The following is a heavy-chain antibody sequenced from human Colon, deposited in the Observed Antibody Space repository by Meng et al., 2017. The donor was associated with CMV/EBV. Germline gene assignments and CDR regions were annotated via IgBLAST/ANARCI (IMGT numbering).Heavy chain of an antibody. Sequence: ASVKVSCKPSGYRFTSYGISWVRQAPGQGLEWMGWISAYNGNTYYAQNFQDRLILTTDTSTGTVNMELRSLTSDDTAVYYCARDRITYYYDTSDYSSYFDFWGQGTLVTVSS. CDR3: ARDRITYYYDTSDYSSYFDF. CDR1: GYRFTSYG. V-gene: IGHV1-18*01. J-gene: IGHJ4*02. CDR2: ISAYNGNT. D-gene: IGHD3-22*01.